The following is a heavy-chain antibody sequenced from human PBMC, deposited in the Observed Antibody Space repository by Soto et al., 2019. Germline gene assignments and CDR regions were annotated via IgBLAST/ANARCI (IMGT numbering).Heavy chain of an antibody. Sequence: GGSLRLSCAASGFIFRSYHMNWVRQAPGKGLEWVSYISGSSTTIYYGDSVKGRFTISRDNAQNSLYLQMNSLRAEDTAVYYCARHPERIAQIGWFDPWGQGTLVTVSS. CDR2: ISGSSTTI. J-gene: IGHJ5*02. CDR1: GFIFRSYH. D-gene: IGHD6-13*01. V-gene: IGHV3-48*01. CDR3: ARHPERIAQIGWFDP.